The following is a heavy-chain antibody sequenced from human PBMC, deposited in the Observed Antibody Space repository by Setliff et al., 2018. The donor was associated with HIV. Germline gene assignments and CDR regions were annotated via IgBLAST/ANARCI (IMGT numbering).Heavy chain of an antibody. J-gene: IGHJ3*01. V-gene: IGHV4-38-2*02. Sequence: SETLSLTCTVSGYSISTSSWWGWVRQSPGRGLQWIGSIYHGGSVYCNPSLQSRVTISLDRSKNQFSLNMISVTAADSAIYFCARGIRMLLDSNRGVYTHDAFDLWGQGTTVTVSS. CDR3: ARGIRMLLDSNRGVYTHDAFDL. CDR2: IYHGGSV. CDR1: GYSISTSSW. D-gene: IGHD3-10*01.